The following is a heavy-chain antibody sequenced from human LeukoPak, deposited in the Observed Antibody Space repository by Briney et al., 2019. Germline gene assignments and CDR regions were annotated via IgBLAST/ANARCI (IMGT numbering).Heavy chain of an antibody. Sequence: GGSLRLSCAASGFTFTSYAMSWVRQVPGKGLEWVSSMSYSGGSTYYADSVKARFTFSRDNSKNTMYLQMNSLRAEDTAVYYCTIDRAPYSSGWYYGYWGQGTLVTVSS. CDR3: TIDRAPYSSGWYYGY. CDR1: GFTFTSYA. D-gene: IGHD6-19*01. CDR2: MSYSGGST. J-gene: IGHJ4*02. V-gene: IGHV3-23*01.